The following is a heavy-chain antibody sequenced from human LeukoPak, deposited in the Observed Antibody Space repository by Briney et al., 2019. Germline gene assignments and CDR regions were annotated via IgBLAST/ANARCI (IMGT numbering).Heavy chain of an antibody. D-gene: IGHD4-11*01. Sequence: SGGSLRLSCAASGFTFSSYGMTWVRQAPGKGLEWVSYISSSSSTIYYADSVKGRFTISRDNSKNTLYLQMHSLTTEDTAVYYCAGYTNFWIPTFDYWGQGTLVTVSS. CDR1: GFTFSSYG. V-gene: IGHV3-48*01. J-gene: IGHJ4*02. CDR2: ISSSSSTI. CDR3: AGYTNFWIPTFDY.